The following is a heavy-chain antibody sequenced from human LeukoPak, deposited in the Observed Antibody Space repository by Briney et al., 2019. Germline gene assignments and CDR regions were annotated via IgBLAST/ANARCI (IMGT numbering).Heavy chain of an antibody. Sequence: PGGSLRLSCAASGFTFSSYAMHWVRQAPGKGLEWVAVISYDGSNKYYADSVKGRFTISRDNSKNTLYLQMNSLRAEDTAVYYCAKARSLVGAAKNWGQGTLVTVSS. CDR2: ISYDGSNK. D-gene: IGHD6-13*01. CDR3: AKARSLVGAAKN. J-gene: IGHJ4*02. CDR1: GFTFSSYA. V-gene: IGHV3-30-3*01.